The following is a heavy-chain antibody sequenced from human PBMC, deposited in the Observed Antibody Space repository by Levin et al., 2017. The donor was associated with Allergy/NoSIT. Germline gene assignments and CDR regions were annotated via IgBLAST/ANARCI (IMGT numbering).Heavy chain of an antibody. CDR3: ARAYASGSYYKSGLGAFDM. CDR2: IWYDGSNK. CDR1: GFTFSSYG. Sequence: AGGSLRLSCAASGFTFSSYGMHWVRQAPGKGLEWVAVIWYDGSNKYYEDSVKGRLTISRDNSKNTLYLQMNSLRVEDTAVYYCARAYASGSYYKSGLGAFDMWGQGTMVTVSS. V-gene: IGHV3-33*01. D-gene: IGHD3-10*01. J-gene: IGHJ3*02.